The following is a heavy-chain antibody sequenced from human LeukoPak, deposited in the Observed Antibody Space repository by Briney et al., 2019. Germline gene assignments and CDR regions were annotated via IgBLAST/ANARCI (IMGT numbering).Heavy chain of an antibody. CDR3: ARGDYEGNYYYMDV. D-gene: IGHD4-17*01. CDR2: IIPIFGTA. V-gene: IGHV1-69*05. CDR1: GGTFSSYA. J-gene: IGHJ6*03. Sequence: SVKVSCKASGGTFSSYAISWVRQAPGQGLEWMGRIIPIFGTANYAQKFQGRVTITTDESTSTAYMELSSLRAEDRAVYYCARGDYEGNYYYMDVWGKGTTVTVSS.